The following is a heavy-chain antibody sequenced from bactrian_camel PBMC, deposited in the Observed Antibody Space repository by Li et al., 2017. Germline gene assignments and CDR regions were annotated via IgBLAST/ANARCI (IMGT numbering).Heavy chain of an antibody. CDR2: IDRDGST. V-gene: IGHV3S53*01. Sequence: HVQLVESGGGSMEAGGSLTLSCEVSGYTYGTICMAWFRQAPGNEREAVAAIDRDGSTSYHAQVKGRFSISRDNAKRTVYLQMNSLTPEDTGNYYCAARSYADYVNAAKYVCFNVYDYNYWGRGTQVTVS. J-gene: IGHJ4*01. CDR3: AARSYADYVNAAKYVCFNVYDYNY. D-gene: IGHD4*01. CDR1: GYTYGTIC.